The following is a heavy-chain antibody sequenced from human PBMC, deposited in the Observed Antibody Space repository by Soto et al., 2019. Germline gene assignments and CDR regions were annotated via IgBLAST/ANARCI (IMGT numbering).Heavy chain of an antibody. CDR1: GYSFTSYW. V-gene: IGHV5-51*01. D-gene: IGHD3-22*01. J-gene: IGHJ4*02. CDR2: IYPGDSDT. Sequence: HGESLKISCNGSGYSFTSYWIGWVRQMPGKGLEWMGIIYPGDSDTRYSPSFQGQVTISAGKSISTAYLQWSSLKASDTAMYYCARDKPCSSTSCYKLRVTYDSSGYYYPSPDYWGQGTLVTVSS. CDR3: ARDKPCSSTSCYKLRVTYDSSGYYYPSPDY.